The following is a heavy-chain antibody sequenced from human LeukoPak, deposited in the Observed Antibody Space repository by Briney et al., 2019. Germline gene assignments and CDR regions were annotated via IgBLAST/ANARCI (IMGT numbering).Heavy chain of an antibody. Sequence: SQTLSPTCTVSGGSISSNSYYWGWIRQPPGKGLEWIGSIYHTGSAYYSPSLKSRVTISVDTSKNQFSLTVTSVTAADTAVFYCARLDYGDYSSGEAFDIWGQGTMVTVSS. V-gene: IGHV4-39*01. J-gene: IGHJ3*02. CDR2: IYHTGSA. CDR3: ARLDYGDYSSGEAFDI. D-gene: IGHD4-17*01. CDR1: GGSISSNSYY.